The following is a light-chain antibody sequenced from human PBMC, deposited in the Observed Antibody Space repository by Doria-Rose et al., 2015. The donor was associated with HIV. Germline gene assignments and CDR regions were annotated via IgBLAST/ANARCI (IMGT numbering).Light chain of an antibody. V-gene: IGKV4-1*01. CDR2: WAS. CDR1: QSLLYTSKNY. CDR3: QQYYDTPS. J-gene: IGKJ3*01. Sequence: DIQVTQSPESLGMSLGERATLNCKSNQSLLYTSKNYLAWYQQKPGQPPKLLIYWASTRQSGVPARFSGSGSGTDSTLTISSLEAEDVAVYYCQQYYDTPSSGPWTTVDIK.